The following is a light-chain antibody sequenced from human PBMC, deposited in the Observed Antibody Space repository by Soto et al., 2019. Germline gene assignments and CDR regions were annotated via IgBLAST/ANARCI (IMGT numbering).Light chain of an antibody. CDR1: QGIGYS. V-gene: IGKV1-27*01. J-gene: IGKJ4*01. Sequence: DIPMTQSPSSLSASVGDRVTITCRASQGIGYSLAWYQQKPGRVPKLLIYGATTLQSGVPSRFSGSGSVTDFTLTISRLQPEDVATYYCQKYNRVPLTFGGGTKVEIK. CDR3: QKYNRVPLT. CDR2: GAT.